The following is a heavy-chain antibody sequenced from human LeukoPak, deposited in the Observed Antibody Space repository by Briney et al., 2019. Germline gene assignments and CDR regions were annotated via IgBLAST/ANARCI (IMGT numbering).Heavy chain of an antibody. CDR1: GYTFTSQF. CDR2: INPSGGST. CDR3: ARATNFYYYYGMDV. V-gene: IGHV1-46*01. D-gene: IGHD1-26*01. J-gene: IGHJ6*02. Sequence: GASVKVSCKASGYTFTSQFMHWVRQAPGQGLEWMGIINPSGGSTSYAQKFQDRVTMTRDTSTSTVYMELSSQTSEDTAVYYCARATNFYYYYGMDVWGQGTTVTVSS.